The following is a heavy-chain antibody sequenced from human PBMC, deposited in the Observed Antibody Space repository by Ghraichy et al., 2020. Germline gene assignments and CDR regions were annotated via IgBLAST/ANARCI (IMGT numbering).Heavy chain of an antibody. J-gene: IGHJ5*02. Sequence: GGSLRLSCAASGFTFSSYEMNWVRQAPGKGLEWVSYISSSGSTIYYADSVKGRFTISRDNAKNSLYLQMNSLRAEDTAVYYCARDVGAPEFYYYDSSGYYPWGQGTLVTVSS. V-gene: IGHV3-48*03. CDR1: GFTFSSYE. D-gene: IGHD3-22*01. CDR3: ARDVGAPEFYYYDSSGYYP. CDR2: ISSSGSTI.